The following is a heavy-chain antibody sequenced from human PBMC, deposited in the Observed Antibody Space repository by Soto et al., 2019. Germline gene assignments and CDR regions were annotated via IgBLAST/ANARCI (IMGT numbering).Heavy chain of an antibody. CDR3: ARENSSGPDY. D-gene: IGHD6-25*01. V-gene: IGHV4-39*02. Sequence: QLQLQESGPGLVKPSETLSLTCTVSGGSISSSSYYWGWIRQPPGKGLEWIGSVYYSGSTFYRPSQRRREPKPLDTSKQQFTLRESSVTAADTAVYYCARENSSGPDYWGQGTLVSVSS. J-gene: IGHJ4*02. CDR2: VYYSGST. CDR1: GGSISSSSYY.